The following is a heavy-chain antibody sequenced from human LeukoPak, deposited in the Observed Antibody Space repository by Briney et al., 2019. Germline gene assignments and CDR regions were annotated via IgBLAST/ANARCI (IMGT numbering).Heavy chain of an antibody. CDR2: IKQDGSEK. J-gene: IGHJ4*02. V-gene: IGHV3-7*01. Sequence: GGSLRLSCAASGFTFSSYWMSWVRQAPGKGLEWVANIKQDGSEKYYVDSVKGRFTISRDNAKNSLYLQMNSLRAEDTAVYYCARDSGSLQLWSRFGHYFDYWGQGTLVTVSS. D-gene: IGHD5-18*01. CDR1: GFTFSSYW. CDR3: ARDSGSLQLWSRFGHYFDY.